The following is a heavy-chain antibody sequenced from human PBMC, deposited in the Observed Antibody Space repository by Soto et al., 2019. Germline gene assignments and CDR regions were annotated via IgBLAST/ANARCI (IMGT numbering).Heavy chain of an antibody. Sequence: EVQLLESGGGFVQPGWSLRLSCESSGFTFRNFAMSWVRQAPGQGLEWVSSILGSGDSTYYADSVKGPFSISRDNSKNTLYLQMNSLRAEDTAIYYCAKDNPVGATPGWFDSWGQGTLVIVSS. CDR2: ILGSGDST. D-gene: IGHD1-26*01. J-gene: IGHJ5*01. CDR3: AKDNPVGATPGWFDS. V-gene: IGHV3-23*01. CDR1: GFTFRNFA.